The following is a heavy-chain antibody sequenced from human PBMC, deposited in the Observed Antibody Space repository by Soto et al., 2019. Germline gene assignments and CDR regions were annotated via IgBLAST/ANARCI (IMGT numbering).Heavy chain of an antibody. CDR1: GFTFSNYG. CDR2: ISYDGSNK. Sequence: PGGSLRLSCAASGFTFSNYGMHWVRQAPGKGLEWVAVISYDGSNKYYADSVKGRFTISRDNSKNTLYPQMNSLRVEDTAMYYCAKNPGYNSGWYSIDYWGQGTLVTVSS. D-gene: IGHD6-19*01. V-gene: IGHV3-30*18. CDR3: AKNPGYNSGWYSIDY. J-gene: IGHJ4*02.